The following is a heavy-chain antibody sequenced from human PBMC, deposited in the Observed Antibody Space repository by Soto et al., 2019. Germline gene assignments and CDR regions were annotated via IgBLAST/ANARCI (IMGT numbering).Heavy chain of an antibody. J-gene: IGHJ4*02. CDR1: GFTFSSYG. V-gene: IGHV3-30*18. CDR2: ISYDGSNK. CDR3: AKESRAVWFGDRSFDY. D-gene: IGHD3-10*01. Sequence: QPGGSLRLSCAASGFTFSSYGMHWVRQAPGKGLEWVAVISYDGSNKYYADSVKGRFTISRDNSKNTLYLQMNSLRAEDTAVYYCAKESRAVWFGDRSFDYWGQGTLVTVSS.